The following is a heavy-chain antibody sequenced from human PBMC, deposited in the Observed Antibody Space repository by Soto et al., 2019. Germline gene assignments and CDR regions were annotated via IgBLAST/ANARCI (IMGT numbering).Heavy chain of an antibody. J-gene: IGHJ6*02. D-gene: IGHD2-21*02. CDR1: GYTFTSYG. CDR3: SRGGDPYYSYGMDV. Sequence: QVQLVQSGAEVKKPGASVKVSCKASGYTFTSYGISWVRQDPGQGLDWMGWISAYHGNTNYAQKLQGRVTMTTDTSTCTVYMELSCLSSDETSVYYCSRGGDPYYSYGMDVWGQGTTVTVS. V-gene: IGHV1-18*01. CDR2: ISAYHGNT.